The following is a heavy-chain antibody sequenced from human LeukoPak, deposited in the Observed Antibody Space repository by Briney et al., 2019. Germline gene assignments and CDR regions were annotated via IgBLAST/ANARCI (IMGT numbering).Heavy chain of an antibody. CDR2: IWYDGSNK. CDR1: GFTFSSYG. CDR3: ARAYGGSRYGMDV. V-gene: IGHV3-33*01. Sequence: GGSLRLSCAASGFTFSSYGMHWVRQAPGKGLEWVAVIWYDGSNKYYADSVKGRFTISRDNSKNTLYLQMNSLRAEDTAVYYCARAYGGSRYGMDVWGQGTTVTVSS. J-gene: IGHJ6*02. D-gene: IGHD4/OR15-4a*01.